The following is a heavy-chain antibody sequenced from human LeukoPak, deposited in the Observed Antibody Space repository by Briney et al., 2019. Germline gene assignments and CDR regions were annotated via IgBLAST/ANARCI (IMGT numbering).Heavy chain of an antibody. J-gene: IGHJ5*02. Sequence: GGSLRLSCAASGFTFSSYGMHWVRQAPGKGLEWVAVISYDGSNKYYADPVKGRFTISRDNSKNTLYLQMNSLRAEDTAVYYCAKDQFDPWGQGTLVTVSS. V-gene: IGHV3-30*18. CDR1: GFTFSSYG. CDR3: AKDQFDP. CDR2: ISYDGSNK.